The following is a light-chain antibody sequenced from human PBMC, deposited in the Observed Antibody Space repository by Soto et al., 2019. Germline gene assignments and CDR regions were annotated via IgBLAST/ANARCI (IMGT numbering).Light chain of an antibody. CDR1: ESIRSW. Sequence: DIQMTQSPSTLSASVGDRVIITCRASESIRSWLAWYQQKPGKAPELLISKASSLDSGVPSRFSGSGSGTEFTLTISSLQPDDFATDYCQQYNSYQIFTCGPGTNVDI. CDR3: QQYNSYQIFT. CDR2: KAS. J-gene: IGKJ3*01. V-gene: IGKV1-5*03.